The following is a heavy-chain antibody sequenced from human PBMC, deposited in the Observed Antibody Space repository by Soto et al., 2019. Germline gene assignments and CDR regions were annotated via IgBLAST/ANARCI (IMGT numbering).Heavy chain of an antibody. CDR3: ARLGLQSFWFFDY. CDR2: IYPADSDT. Sequence: GEPLKISCKGSGYSFAAYWIGWVRQMPGKGLEWMGIIYPADSDTRYSPSFQGQVTISVDKSISTAYLQWSSLKASDTAMYYCARLGLQSFWFFDYWGQGTLVTVSS. D-gene: IGHD3-16*01. J-gene: IGHJ4*02. CDR1: GYSFAAYW. V-gene: IGHV5-51*01.